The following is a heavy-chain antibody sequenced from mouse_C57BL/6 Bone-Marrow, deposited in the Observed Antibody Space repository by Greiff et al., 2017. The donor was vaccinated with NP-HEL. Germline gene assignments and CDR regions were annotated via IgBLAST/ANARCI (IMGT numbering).Heavy chain of an antibody. J-gene: IGHJ2*01. D-gene: IGHD1-1*01. V-gene: IGHV1-81*01. CDR3: ARPYYGRSTAY. Sequence: QVQLQQSGAELARPGASVKLSCKASGYTFTRYGISWVKQRTGQGLEWIGEIYPRSGNTYYNEKFKGKATLTADKSSSTAYMELRSLTSEDSAVYFCARPYYGRSTAYWGQGTTLTVSS. CDR2: IYPRSGNT. CDR1: GYTFTRYG.